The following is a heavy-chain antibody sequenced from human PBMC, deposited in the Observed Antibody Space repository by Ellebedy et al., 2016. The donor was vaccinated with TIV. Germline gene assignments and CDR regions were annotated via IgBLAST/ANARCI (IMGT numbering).Heavy chain of an antibody. CDR2: IYYSGST. CDR1: GGSVSSSGFY. J-gene: IGHJ4*02. CDR3: ARAFQYSSGWAFDY. D-gene: IGHD6-19*01. Sequence: MPSETLSLTCTVSGGSVSSSGFYWSWIRQPPGNGLEWIGYIYYSGSTKYNPSLKSRVTISVDTPKKQFSLKLSSVTAADTAVYYCARAFQYSSGWAFDYWGQGTLVTVSS. V-gene: IGHV4-61*08.